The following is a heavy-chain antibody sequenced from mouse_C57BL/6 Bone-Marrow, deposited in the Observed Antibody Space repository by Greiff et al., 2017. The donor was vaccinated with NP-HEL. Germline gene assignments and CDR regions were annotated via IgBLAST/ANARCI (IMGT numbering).Heavy chain of an antibody. D-gene: IGHD1-1*01. V-gene: IGHV1-82*01. CDR3: ARWYSYVHMAY. J-gene: IGHJ4*01. CDR2: IYPGDGDT. CDR1: GYAFSSSW. Sequence: QVQLKESGPELVKPGASVKISCKASGYAFSSSWMNWVKQRPGKGLEWIGRIYPGDGDTNYNGKFKGKATLTAAKSSSTAYMHLSSLTSEDSAVFFCARWYSYVHMAYWGQGTSVTVSS.